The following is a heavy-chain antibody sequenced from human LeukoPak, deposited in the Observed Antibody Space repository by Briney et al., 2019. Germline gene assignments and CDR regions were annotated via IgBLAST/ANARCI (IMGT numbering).Heavy chain of an antibody. V-gene: IGHV3-72*01. CDR3: ARXTIXGYSHDAFDX. J-gene: IGHJ3*02. CDR2: XXXXXXSXTT. D-gene: IGHD3-22*01. Sequence: GGSLRLSCAXXGXXXXXXXXXXXXXXXXXXLXXVXXXXXXXXSXTTEXXASVKXRFTIXRDDSKNSLYLQMNSLKTEDTAVYYCARXTIXGYSHDAFDXWGQGTMVTVSS. CDR1: GXXXXXXX.